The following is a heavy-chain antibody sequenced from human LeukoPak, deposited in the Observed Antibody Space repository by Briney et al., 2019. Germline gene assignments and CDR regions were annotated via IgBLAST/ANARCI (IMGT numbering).Heavy chain of an antibody. CDR3: ARRDYYGSGSYNY. Sequence: SETLSLTCAVYGGSFSGYYWSWIRQPPGKGLEWIGEINHSGSTHYNPSLKSRVTISIDTSRNQFSLKLNSVTAADTAVYYCARRDYYGSGSYNYWGQGTLVTVSS. J-gene: IGHJ4*02. CDR2: INHSGST. CDR1: GGSFSGYY. V-gene: IGHV4-34*01. D-gene: IGHD3-10*01.